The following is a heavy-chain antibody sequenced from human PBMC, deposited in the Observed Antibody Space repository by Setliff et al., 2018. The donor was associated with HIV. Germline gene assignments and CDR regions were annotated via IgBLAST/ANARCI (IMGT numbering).Heavy chain of an antibody. CDR1: GYTFTSYG. Sequence: GASVKVSCKASGYTFTSYGISWVRQAPGQGLEWMGWISAYNGNSTYAQKFRGRVTMTRDTSISTAYMEVSRLRSDDTAVYYCARDHCSSSGCYEYSYYGMDVWGQGTTVTVSS. V-gene: IGHV1-18*01. D-gene: IGHD2-2*01. CDR2: ISAYNGNS. CDR3: ARDHCSSSGCYEYSYYGMDV. J-gene: IGHJ6*02.